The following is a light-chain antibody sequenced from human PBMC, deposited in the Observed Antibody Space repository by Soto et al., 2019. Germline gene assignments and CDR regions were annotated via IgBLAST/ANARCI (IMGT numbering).Light chain of an antibody. CDR2: AAS. J-gene: IGKJ5*01. Sequence: IQLTQSPSSLSASVGDRVTITCRARQGISSYLAWYQQKPGKAPKLLIYAASTLQSVVPSRFSGSGSGTDFPLTVSSLQPEDFATYYCQQLNSYEITFGQGTRLEIK. CDR1: QGISSY. V-gene: IGKV1-9*01. CDR3: QQLNSYEIT.